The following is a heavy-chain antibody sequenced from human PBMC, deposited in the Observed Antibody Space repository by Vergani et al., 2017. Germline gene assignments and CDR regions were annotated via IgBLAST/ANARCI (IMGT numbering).Heavy chain of an antibody. CDR3: ARSRVGYCSSTSCPLSAFDI. CDR2: IIPIFGTA. Sequence: QVQLVQSGAEVGKPGASVKISCKASGYTFTAYYIHWVRQAPGQGLEWMGGIIPIFGTANYAQKFQGRVTITADESTSTAYMELSSLRSEDTAVYYCARSRVGYCSSTSCPLSAFDIWGQGTMVTVSS. CDR1: GYTFTAYY. V-gene: IGHV1-69*01. J-gene: IGHJ3*02. D-gene: IGHD2-2*01.